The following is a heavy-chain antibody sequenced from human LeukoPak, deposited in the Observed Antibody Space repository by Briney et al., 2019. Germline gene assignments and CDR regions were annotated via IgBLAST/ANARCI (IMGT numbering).Heavy chain of an antibody. CDR2: INPNNGGT. J-gene: IGHJ6*03. CDR1: GYTFTGYY. Sequence: ASVKVPCKASGYTFTGYYIHWVRQAPGQGLEWMGWINPNNGGTNYAQKFQGRVTLTRDSSITTAYMELSGLRSDDTALYYCARDGCTYSGCYTRPDYYYYYYMDVWGKGTTVTVSS. CDR3: ARDGCTYSGCYTRPDYYYYYYMDV. V-gene: IGHV1-2*02. D-gene: IGHD2-2*02.